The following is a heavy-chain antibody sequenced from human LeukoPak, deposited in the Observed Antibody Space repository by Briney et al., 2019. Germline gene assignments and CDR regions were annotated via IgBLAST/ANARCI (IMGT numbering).Heavy chain of an antibody. CDR1: GYTFTSFG. J-gene: IGHJ4*02. D-gene: IGHD3-10*01. CDR3: ARGGYYGSGSFPDY. Sequence: ASVKVSCKASGYTFTSFGINWVRQAPGQGLEWMGWIGPYSGNTHYAQNLQGRLTMTTDTSTSTAYMDLRSLISDDTAVYFCARGGYYGSGSFPDYWGQGTLVTVSS. CDR2: IGPYSGNT. V-gene: IGHV1-18*01.